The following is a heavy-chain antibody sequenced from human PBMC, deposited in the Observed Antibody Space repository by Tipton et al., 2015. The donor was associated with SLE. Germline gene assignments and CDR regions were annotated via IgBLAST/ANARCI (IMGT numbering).Heavy chain of an antibody. CDR2: IYSGGST. J-gene: IGHJ3*02. V-gene: IGHV3-53*05. Sequence: SLRLSCAASGFTVSSNYMNWARQAPGKGLEWVSVIYSGGSTYYADSVKGRFTISRDNSKNTLYLQMNSLRAEDTAVYYCASPYSHGAFDIWDQGTMVTVSS. CDR3: ASPYSHGAFDI. D-gene: IGHD6-13*01. CDR1: GFTVSSNY.